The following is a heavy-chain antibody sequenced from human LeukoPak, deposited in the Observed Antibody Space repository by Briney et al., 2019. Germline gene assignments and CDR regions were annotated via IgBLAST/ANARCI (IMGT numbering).Heavy chain of an antibody. CDR3: ASGYCSGGSCYSY. Sequence: PSETLSLTCTVSGGSISSYYWSWIRQPPGKGLEWIGYIYYSGSTNYNPSLKSRVTISVDTSKNQFSLKLSSVTAADTAVYYCASGYCSGGSCYSYWGQGTLVTVSS. CDR2: IYYSGST. V-gene: IGHV4-59*01. D-gene: IGHD2-15*01. J-gene: IGHJ4*02. CDR1: GGSISSYY.